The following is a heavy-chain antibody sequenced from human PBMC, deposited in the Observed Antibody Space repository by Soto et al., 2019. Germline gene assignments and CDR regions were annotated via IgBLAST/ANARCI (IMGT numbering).Heavy chain of an antibody. CDR1: GFTFSSYG. CDR3: AKARTLSKSPVDS. J-gene: IGHJ4*02. V-gene: IGHV3-30*18. CDR2: ISYDGNNK. D-gene: IGHD3-16*01. Sequence: GGSLRLSCAASGFTFSSYGMHWVRQAPGKGLEWVAVISYDGNNKVYADSVKGRFTVSRDNSKNTLFLQLNSLRLEDTAMYYCAKARTLSKSPVDSWGQGPLVTVSS.